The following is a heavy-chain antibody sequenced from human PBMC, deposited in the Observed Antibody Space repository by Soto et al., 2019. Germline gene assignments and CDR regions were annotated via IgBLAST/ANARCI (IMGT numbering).Heavy chain of an antibody. CDR3: ARGLAARPYIIGY. D-gene: IGHD6-6*01. V-gene: IGHV4-59*01. CDR1: GGSISSYY. Sequence: SQTLSLTCTVSGGSISSYYWSWIRQPPGKGLEWIGYIYYSGSTNYNPSLKSRVTISVDTSKNQFSLKLSSVTAADTAVYYCARGLAARPYIIGYWGQGTLVTVSS. J-gene: IGHJ4*02. CDR2: IYYSGST.